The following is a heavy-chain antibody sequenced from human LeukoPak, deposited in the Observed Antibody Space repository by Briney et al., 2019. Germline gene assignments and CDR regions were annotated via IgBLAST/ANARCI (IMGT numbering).Heavy chain of an antibody. CDR2: ISSSGTTI. J-gene: IGHJ4*02. CDR3: AKHREREPRSFNDY. CDR1: GFTFRTSG. D-gene: IGHD1-26*01. Sequence: QPGGSLRLSCAASGFTFRTSGMNWVRQAPGKGLEWVSYISSSGTTISYAQSVKGRFTITRDNAQNSLTLHMNTPRAEDTAVYYCAKHREREPRSFNDYWGQGTLVTVSS. V-gene: IGHV3-48*01.